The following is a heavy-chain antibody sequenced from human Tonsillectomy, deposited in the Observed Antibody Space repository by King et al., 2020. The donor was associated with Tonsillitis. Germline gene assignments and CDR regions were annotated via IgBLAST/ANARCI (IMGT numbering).Heavy chain of an antibody. CDR3: ARDPRHCSSTSCYGRFYYYYYMDV. V-gene: IGHV1-18*01. J-gene: IGHJ6*03. Sequence: QLVQSGAEVKKPGASVKVSCKASGYTFTRYGISWVRQAPGQGLEWMGWISPYNGNTNYAQKLQARVTITTHTSTSTAYLELRSLRFVDTAVYYCARDPRHCSSTSCYGRFYYYYYMDVWGKGTTVTVSS. D-gene: IGHD2-2*01. CDR2: ISPYNGNT. CDR1: GYTFTRYG.